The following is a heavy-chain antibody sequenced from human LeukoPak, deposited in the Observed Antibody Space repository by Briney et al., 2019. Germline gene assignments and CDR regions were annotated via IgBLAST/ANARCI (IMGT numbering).Heavy chain of an antibody. J-gene: IGHJ4*02. CDR3: ARGGTGYDWGIDY. D-gene: IGHD5-12*01. CDR1: GGSISSYY. CDR2: IYYSGST. V-gene: IGHV4-59*01. Sequence: SETLSLTCTVSGGSISSYYWSWIRQPPGKGLEWIGYIYYSGSTNYNPSLKSRVTISVDTSKNQFSLRLSSVTAADTAVYYCARGGTGYDWGIDYWGQGTLVTVSS.